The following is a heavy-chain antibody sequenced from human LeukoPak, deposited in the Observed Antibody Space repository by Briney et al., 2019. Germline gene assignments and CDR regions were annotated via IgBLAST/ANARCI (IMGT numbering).Heavy chain of an antibody. Sequence: GGSLRLSCAASGFTFSSYSMNWVRQAPGKGLEWVSSISSSSSYIYYADSVKGRFTISRDNAKNSLYLQMNSLRAEDTAVYYCARFWGYLGYYYMDVWGKGTTVTVSS. D-gene: IGHD5-12*01. CDR2: ISSSSSYI. CDR3: ARFWGYLGYYYMDV. J-gene: IGHJ6*03. V-gene: IGHV3-21*01. CDR1: GFTFSSYS.